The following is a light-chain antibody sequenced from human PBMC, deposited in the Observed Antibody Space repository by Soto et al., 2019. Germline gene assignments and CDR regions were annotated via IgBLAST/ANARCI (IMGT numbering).Light chain of an antibody. V-gene: IGKV3-11*01. J-gene: IGKJ4*01. CDR3: QQRHNWPPLT. CDR1: QTVGSF. Sequence: EIVLTQSPATLSLSPGERATLSCRGSQTVGSFLAWYQHKPGQAPRLLIYNTSKRANGIPARFSGSGSGTDFTLPISSLEPEDFAVYYCQQRHNWPPLTFGGGTKVEMK. CDR2: NTS.